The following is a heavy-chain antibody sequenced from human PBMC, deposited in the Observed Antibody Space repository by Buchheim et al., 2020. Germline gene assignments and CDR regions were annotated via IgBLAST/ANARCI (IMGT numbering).Heavy chain of an antibody. Sequence: EVQLVESGGGLVEPGGSLRLSCAASGFTFSDAWMSWVRQAPGKGLEWVGRIKSKTAGGTSDYAAAVKGSFTISGDDSKTTLYLQMNSLKTEDTAVYYCTTSTLHSSGWYGAWGFWGQGTL. J-gene: IGHJ4*02. CDR3: TTSTLHSSGWYGAWGF. V-gene: IGHV3-15*01. CDR1: GFTFSDAW. CDR2: IKSKTAGGTS. D-gene: IGHD6-19*01.